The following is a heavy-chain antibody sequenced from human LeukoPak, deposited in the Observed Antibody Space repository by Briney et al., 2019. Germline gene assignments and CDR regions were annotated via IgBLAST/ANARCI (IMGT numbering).Heavy chain of an antibody. CDR1: GFTFSSYW. D-gene: IGHD2-8*01. V-gene: IGHV3-30*18. CDR2: IFYDGSYK. J-gene: IGHJ6*03. Sequence: PGGSLRLSCAASGFTFSSYWMSWVRQAPGKGLEWVAVIFYDGSYKYYADSVKGRFTISRDNSKNTLYLQMNSLRPEDTAVYYCAKSPTSCTNGVCYTTHSDYYMDVWGKGTTVTVSS. CDR3: AKSPTSCTNGVCYTTHSDYYMDV.